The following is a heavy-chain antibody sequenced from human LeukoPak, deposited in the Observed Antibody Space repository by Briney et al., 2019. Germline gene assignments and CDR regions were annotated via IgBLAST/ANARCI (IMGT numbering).Heavy chain of an antibody. Sequence: GGSLRLSCAASGFTFSSSAMSWVRQAPGKGLEWVSYISSSSSTIYYADSVKGRFTISRDNAKNSLYLQMNSLRAEDTAVYYCARDQSQIDYWGQGTLVTVSS. V-gene: IGHV3-48*04. CDR1: GFTFSSSA. CDR3: ARDQSQIDY. J-gene: IGHJ4*02. CDR2: ISSSSSTI.